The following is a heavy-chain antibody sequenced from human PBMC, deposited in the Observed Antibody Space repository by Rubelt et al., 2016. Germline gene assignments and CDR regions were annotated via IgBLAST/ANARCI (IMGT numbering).Heavy chain of an antibody. CDR1: GFTVSSNY. Sequence: ESGGGLVQPGGSLRLSCAASGFTVSSNYMSWVRQAPGKGLEWVSVIYSGGSTYYADSVKGRFTISRDNAKNSLYLQMNSLRAEDTAVYYCARDPNLGGMDVWGQGTTVTVSS. J-gene: IGHJ6*02. CDR2: IYSGGST. CDR3: ARDPNLGGMDV. V-gene: IGHV3-66*01. D-gene: IGHD3-16*01.